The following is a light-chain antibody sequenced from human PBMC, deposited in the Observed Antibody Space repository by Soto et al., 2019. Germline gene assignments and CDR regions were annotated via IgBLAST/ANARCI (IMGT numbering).Light chain of an antibody. Sequence: EIVLTQSPAPLSLSPGERATLSCGSKQSVSSSYLAWHQQKPGLAPSLLIYDASIRPTSIPDRFSGSGFGTDFTLTIRRLEPEEFTVDYSQQYGSSPYTFGQGTKLEIK. CDR1: QSVSSSY. V-gene: IGKV3D-20*01. CDR3: QQYGSSPYT. J-gene: IGKJ2*01. CDR2: DAS.